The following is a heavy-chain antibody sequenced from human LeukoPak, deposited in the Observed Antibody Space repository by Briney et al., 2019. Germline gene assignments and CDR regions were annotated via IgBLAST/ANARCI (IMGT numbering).Heavy chain of an antibody. CDR2: IKSKTDGGTT. CDR1: GFTFSNAW. D-gene: IGHD6-19*01. Sequence: GGSLRLSCAASGFTFSNAWMSWVRQAPGKGLEWVGRIKSKTDGGTTDYAAPVKGRFTISRDDSKNTLYLQMNSLKTEDTAVYYCTTVGAAVAGGSFDYWGQGTLVTVSS. CDR3: TTVGAAVAGGSFDY. J-gene: IGHJ4*02. V-gene: IGHV3-15*01.